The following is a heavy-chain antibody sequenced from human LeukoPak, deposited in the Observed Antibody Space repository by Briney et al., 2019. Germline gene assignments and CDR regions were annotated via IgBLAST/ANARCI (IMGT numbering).Heavy chain of an antibody. CDR2: IYYSGST. CDR1: GDSISSGPHY. Sequence: PSETLSLTCAVSGDSISSGPHYWSWIRQPPGKGLEWIGSIYYSGSTYYNPSLKSRVTISVDTSKNQFSLKLSSVTAADTAVYYCARVIAAADIWNHYYYMDVWGKGTTVTVSS. CDR3: ARVIAAADIWNHYYYMDV. D-gene: IGHD6-13*01. V-gene: IGHV4-39*07. J-gene: IGHJ6*03.